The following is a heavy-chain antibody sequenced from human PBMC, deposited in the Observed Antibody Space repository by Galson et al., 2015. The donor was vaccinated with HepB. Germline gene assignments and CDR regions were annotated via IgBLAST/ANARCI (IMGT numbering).Heavy chain of an antibody. D-gene: IGHD1-1*01. V-gene: IGHV4-61*02. J-gene: IGHJ1*01. CDR2: IHTSGTT. Sequence: TLSLTCTVSGDSISSGSYYWSWVRQPAGKGLEWIGRIHTSGTTHYNPSVGSRITMSLDTSKNQFSLKLSSVSAADTAVYYCARGAATNDFQHWRQGTLVTVSS. CDR1: GDSISSGSYY. CDR3: ARGAATNDFQH.